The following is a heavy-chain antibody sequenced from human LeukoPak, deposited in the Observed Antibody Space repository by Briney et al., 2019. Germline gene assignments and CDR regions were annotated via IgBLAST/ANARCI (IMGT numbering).Heavy chain of an antibody. CDR3: AKGTLPVIAAGCLFDY. CDR2: IKTDGSQI. J-gene: IGHJ4*02. D-gene: IGHD6-25*01. Sequence: PGGSLRLSCVASGFTFSSYWMTWVRQAPGKGLEWVANIKTDGSQIYYVDSVKGRFTISRDNAKNSLYLQMNSLRAEDTAVYYCAKGTLPVIAAGCLFDYWGQGTLVTVAS. V-gene: IGHV3-7*03. CDR1: GFTFSSYW.